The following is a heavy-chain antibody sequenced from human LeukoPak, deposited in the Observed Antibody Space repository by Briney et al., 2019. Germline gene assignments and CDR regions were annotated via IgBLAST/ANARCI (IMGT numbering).Heavy chain of an antibody. Sequence: SETLSLTCAVDGGSFSGYYWSWIRQPPGKGLEWIGEINHSGSTNYNPSLKSRVTISVDTSKNQFSLKLSSVTAADTGVYYCARGGFNMDAFDIWGQGTMVTVSS. CDR1: GGSFSGYY. J-gene: IGHJ3*02. CDR3: ARGGFNMDAFDI. CDR2: INHSGST. V-gene: IGHV4-34*01. D-gene: IGHD2/OR15-2a*01.